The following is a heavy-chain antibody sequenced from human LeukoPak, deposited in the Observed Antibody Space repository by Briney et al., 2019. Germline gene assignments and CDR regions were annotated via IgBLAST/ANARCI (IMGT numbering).Heavy chain of an antibody. CDR1: GFTFNAYA. CDR3: AKEKNSGYYYHFDY. V-gene: IGHV3-23*01. CDR2: ISAGGGNT. D-gene: IGHD3-22*01. J-gene: IGHJ4*02. Sequence: PGGSLRLSCAASGFTFNAYAMTWVRQAPGKGLEWVSAISAGGGNTYYADSVKGRFTISRDNSKNTVYLQMNSLRAEDTAVYYCAKEKNSGYYYHFDYWGQGTLVTVSS.